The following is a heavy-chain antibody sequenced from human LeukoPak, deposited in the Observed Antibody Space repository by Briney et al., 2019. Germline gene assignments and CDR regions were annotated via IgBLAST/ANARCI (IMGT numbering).Heavy chain of an antibody. CDR1: GYTFTSYA. J-gene: IGHJ5*02. V-gene: IGHV7-4-1*02. CDR3: ARSIETIVVVVAATLDP. CDR2: INTNTGNP. Sequence: VASVKVSCKASGYTFTSYAMNWVRQAPGQGLEWMGWINTNTGNPTYAQGFTGRFVFSLDTSVSTAYLQISSLKAEDTAVYYCARSIETIVVVVAATLDPWGQGTLVTVSS. D-gene: IGHD2-15*01.